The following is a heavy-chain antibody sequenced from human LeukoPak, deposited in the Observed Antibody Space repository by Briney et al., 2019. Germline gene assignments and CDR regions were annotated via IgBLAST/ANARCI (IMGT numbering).Heavy chain of an antibody. Sequence: ASVKVSCKASGYTFTGYYMHWVRQAPGQGLEWVGWINPNSGGTNYAQKFQGRVTMTRDTSISTAYMELSRLRSDDTAVYYCAALAYCGGDCYSFPWGQGTLVTVSS. CDR2: INPNSGGT. CDR1: GYTFTGYY. V-gene: IGHV1-2*02. J-gene: IGHJ5*02. D-gene: IGHD2-21*02. CDR3: AALAYCGGDCYSFP.